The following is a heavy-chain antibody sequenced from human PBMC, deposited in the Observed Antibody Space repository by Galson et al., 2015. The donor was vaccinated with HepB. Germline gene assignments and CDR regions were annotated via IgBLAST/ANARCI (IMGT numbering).Heavy chain of an antibody. CDR3: ARDDSTGYYYFDY. V-gene: IGHV3-7*01. CDR2: INQDDREK. CDR1: GFTFNNYW. D-gene: IGHD3-22*01. Sequence: SLRLSCAASGFTFNNYWMSWIRQAPGKGLERVANINQDDREKYYVDSVKGRFTISRDNAKNSLYLQMNNLRAEDTAVYYCARDDSTGYYYFDYWGQGTLVTVSS. J-gene: IGHJ4*02.